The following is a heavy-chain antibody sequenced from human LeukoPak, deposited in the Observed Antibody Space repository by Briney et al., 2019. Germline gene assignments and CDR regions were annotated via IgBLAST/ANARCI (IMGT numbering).Heavy chain of an antibody. CDR2: FYYNGST. V-gene: IGHV4-59*01. J-gene: IGHJ4*02. D-gene: IGHD2-2*01. Sequence: SETLSLTCTVSGGSISRYHWSWIRQPPGKGLEWIGSFYYNGSTNYNPSLKSRVTISLDTSKNQFSLNLSSVTAADTSVYYCARKSFHTSSYDYWGQGTLVTVSS. CDR3: ARKSFHTSSYDY. CDR1: GGSISRYH.